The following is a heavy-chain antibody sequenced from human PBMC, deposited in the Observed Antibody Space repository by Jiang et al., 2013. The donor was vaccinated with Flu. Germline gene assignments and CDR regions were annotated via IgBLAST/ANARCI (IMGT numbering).Heavy chain of an antibody. J-gene: IGHJ4*02. CDR1: GGTFSSYA. Sequence: SGAEVKKPGSSVKVSCKASGGTFSSYAISWVRQAPGQGLEWMGRIIPILGIANYAQKFQGRVTITADKSTSTAYMELSSLRSEDTAVYYCASEAYCGGDCSRSFDYWGQGTLVTVSS. D-gene: IGHD2-21*02. V-gene: IGHV1-69*04. CDR2: IIPILGIA. CDR3: ASEAYCGGDCSRSFDY.